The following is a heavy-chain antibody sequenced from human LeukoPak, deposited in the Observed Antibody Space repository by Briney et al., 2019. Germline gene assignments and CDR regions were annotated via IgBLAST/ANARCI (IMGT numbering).Heavy chain of an antibody. CDR3: ARVTYYYDSSGYSWFDP. CDR1: GGSISSYY. CDR2: IYYSGST. J-gene: IGHJ5*02. V-gene: IGHV4-59*01. Sequence: SETLSLTCTVSGGSISSYYWSWIRQPPGKGLEWIGYIYYSGSTNYNPPLKSRVTISVDTSKNQFSLKLSSVTAADTAVYYCARVTYYYDSSGYSWFDPWGQGTLVTVSS. D-gene: IGHD3-22*01.